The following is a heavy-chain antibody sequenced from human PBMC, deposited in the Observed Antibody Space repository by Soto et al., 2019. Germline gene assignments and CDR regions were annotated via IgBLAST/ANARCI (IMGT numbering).Heavy chain of an antibody. V-gene: IGHV4-30-4*01. Sequence: SETLSLTCTVSGGSISSGDSYWTWIRPPPGKGLELIGYIHYSGNYYYNPSLKSRVSISVDTSKNQFSLNLTSVTASDTAVYYCASRPYYDSSGYLGPWGQGTLVTVSS. D-gene: IGHD3-22*01. CDR2: IHYSGNY. CDR1: GGSISSGDSY. CDR3: ASRPYYDSSGYLGP. J-gene: IGHJ5*02.